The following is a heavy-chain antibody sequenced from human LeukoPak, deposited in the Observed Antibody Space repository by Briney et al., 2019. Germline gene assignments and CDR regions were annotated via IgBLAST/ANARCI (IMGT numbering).Heavy chain of an antibody. V-gene: IGHV3-23*01. CDR3: VTGDPIWYDR. D-gene: IGHD3-10*01. J-gene: IGHJ5*02. CDR2: VTIGSGHI. CDR1: GFSFSNYA. Sequence: PGGSLRLSCAASGFSFSNYAMSWVRQAPGKGLKGVSGVTIGSGHIYYAAFVTGRFTISRDDSKNTLFLQMDSLRVEATAVYYCVTGDPIWYDRWGQRTLVTVSS.